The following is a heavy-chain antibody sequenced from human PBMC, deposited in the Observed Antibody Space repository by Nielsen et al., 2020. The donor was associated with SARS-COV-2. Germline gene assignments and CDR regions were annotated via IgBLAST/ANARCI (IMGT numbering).Heavy chain of an antibody. D-gene: IGHD3-10*01. CDR3: ARESSGSYYDY. J-gene: IGHJ4*02. CDR1: GFTFSSYG. V-gene: IGHV3-33*01. Sequence: GESLKISCAASGFTFSSYGMHWVRQAPGKGLEWVAVIWYDGSNKYYADSVKGRFTISRDNSKNTLYLQMNSLRAEDTAVYYCARESSGSYYDYWGQGTLVTVSS. CDR2: IWYDGSNK.